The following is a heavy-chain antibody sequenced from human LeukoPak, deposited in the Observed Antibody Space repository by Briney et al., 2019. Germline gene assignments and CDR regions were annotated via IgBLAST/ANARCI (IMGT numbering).Heavy chain of an antibody. CDR2: INPNSGGT. CDR1: GYTFTGYY. J-gene: IGHJ6*03. V-gene: IGHV1-2*02. D-gene: IGHD3-22*01. CDR3: ARVRRHDYYDSSGYYYYYYMDV. Sequence: ASVKASCKASGYTFTGYYMHWVRQAPGQGLEWMGWINPNSGGTNYAQKFQGRVTMTRDTSISTAYMELSRLRSDDTAVYYCARVRRHDYYDSSGYYYYYYMDVWGKGTTVTVSS.